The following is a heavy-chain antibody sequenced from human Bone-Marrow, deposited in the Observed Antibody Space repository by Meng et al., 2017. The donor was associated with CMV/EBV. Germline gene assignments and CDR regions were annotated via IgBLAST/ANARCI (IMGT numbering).Heavy chain of an antibody. V-gene: IGHV3-30*04. CDR3: TTDYTIFGERIDP. J-gene: IGHJ5*02. D-gene: IGHD3-3*01. Sequence: GESLKISCSASGFTFSSYAMHWVRQAPGKGLEWVAVISYDGSNKYYADSVEGRFTIQRDDSKNTLYLQMNSLKTEDTAVYYCTTDYTIFGERIDPWGQGTLVTVSS. CDR1: GFTFSSYA. CDR2: ISYDGSNK.